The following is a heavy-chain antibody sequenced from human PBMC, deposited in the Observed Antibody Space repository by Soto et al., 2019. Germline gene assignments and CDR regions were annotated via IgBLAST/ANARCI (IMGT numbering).Heavy chain of an antibody. CDR2: IIPIFGTA. J-gene: IGHJ4*02. CDR3: ARSPPPRAGYNTLTFHY. Sequence: ASVKVSCKASGGTFSSYAISWVRHAPGQGLEWMGGIIPIFGTANYAQKFQGRVTITADESTSTAYMELSSLRSEDTAVYSCARSPPPRAGYNTLTFHYCRQGTPVSVAS. CDR1: GGTFSSYA. V-gene: IGHV1-69*13. D-gene: IGHD5-12*01.